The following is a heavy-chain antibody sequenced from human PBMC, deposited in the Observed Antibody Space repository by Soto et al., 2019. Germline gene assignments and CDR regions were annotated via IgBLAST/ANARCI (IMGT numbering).Heavy chain of an antibody. Sequence: ASVKVSCKASGYTFTSYYMHRVRQAPGQGLEWMGIINPSGGSTSYAQKFQGRVTMTRDTSTSTVYMELSSLRSEDTAVYYCAKAAAGTHYYYYGMDVWGQGTTVTVSS. J-gene: IGHJ6*02. CDR3: AKAAAGTHYYYYGMDV. CDR1: GYTFTSYY. D-gene: IGHD6-13*01. V-gene: IGHV1-46*01. CDR2: INPSGGST.